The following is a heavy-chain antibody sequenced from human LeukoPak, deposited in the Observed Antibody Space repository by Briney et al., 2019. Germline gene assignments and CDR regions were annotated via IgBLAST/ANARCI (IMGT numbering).Heavy chain of an antibody. Sequence: SETLSLTCAVYGGSFSGYYWSWIRQPPGKGLEWIGYIYYSGSTNYNPSLKSRVTISVDTSKNQFSLKLSSVTAADTAVYYCARGDYDILTGYYPLDYWGQGTLVTVSS. J-gene: IGHJ4*02. CDR3: ARGDYDILTGYYPLDY. V-gene: IGHV4-59*01. CDR2: IYYSGST. D-gene: IGHD3-9*01. CDR1: GGSFSGYY.